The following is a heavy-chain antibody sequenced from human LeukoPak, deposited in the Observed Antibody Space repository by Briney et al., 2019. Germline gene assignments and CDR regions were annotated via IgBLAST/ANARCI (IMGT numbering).Heavy chain of an antibody. V-gene: IGHV4-4*07. D-gene: IGHD3-10*01. J-gene: IGHJ5*02. CDR1: GGSISGYY. CDR3: ARDQLIGSEIYIWLDP. CDR2: IHPSEST. Sequence: SETLSLTCIVSGGSISGYYWSWIRQPAGKGLEWIGRIHPSESTDYSPFLKSRLTMSVDTSKNQFSLNLTSVTAADTALYYCARDQLIGSEIYIWLDPWGQGTLVTVSS.